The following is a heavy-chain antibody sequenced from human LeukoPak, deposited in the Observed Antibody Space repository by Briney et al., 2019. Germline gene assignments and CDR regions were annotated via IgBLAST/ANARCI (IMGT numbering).Heavy chain of an antibody. CDR3: AKVRYQLLIDY. CDR1: GFTFSSCG. Sequence: GGSLRLSCAASGFTFSSCGMHWVRQAPGKGLEWVAFIRYDGSNKYYADSVKGRFTISRDNSKNTLYLQMNSLRADDTAVYYCAKVRYQLLIDYWGQGTLVTVSS. D-gene: IGHD2-2*01. J-gene: IGHJ4*02. CDR2: IRYDGSNK. V-gene: IGHV3-30*02.